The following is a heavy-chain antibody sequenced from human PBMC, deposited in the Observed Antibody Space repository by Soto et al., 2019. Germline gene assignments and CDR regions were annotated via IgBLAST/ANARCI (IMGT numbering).Heavy chain of an antibody. CDR2: INTVNGNT. D-gene: IGHD3-10*01. J-gene: IGHJ6*02. CDR3: ARDLITMGRGVIWDYYGMDV. Sequence: ASVKVSCKASGYIFTDYPIHWVRQAPGQRLEWMGWINTVNGNTKYAQNFQGTVTITADTSTSTAYMELRSLRSDDTAVYYCARDLITMGRGVIWDYYGMDVWGQGTTVTVSS. CDR1: GYIFTDYP. V-gene: IGHV1-3*04.